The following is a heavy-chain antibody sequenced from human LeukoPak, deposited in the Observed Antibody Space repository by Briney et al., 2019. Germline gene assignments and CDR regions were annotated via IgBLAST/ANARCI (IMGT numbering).Heavy chain of an antibody. CDR3: ARGRYGSGSYFYY. Sequence: GGSLRLSCAASGFTFSSYGMHWVRQAPGKGLEWVSLIYSGGGTHYADSVKGRFTISRDNSKNTLYLQMNSLRAEDTAVYYCARGRYGSGSYFYYWGQGTLVTVSS. V-gene: IGHV3-66*01. CDR1: GFTFSSYG. CDR2: IYSGGGT. J-gene: IGHJ4*02. D-gene: IGHD3-10*01.